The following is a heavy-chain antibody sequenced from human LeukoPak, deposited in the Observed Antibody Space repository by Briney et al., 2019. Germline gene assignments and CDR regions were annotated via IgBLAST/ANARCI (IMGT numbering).Heavy chain of an antibody. J-gene: IGHJ4*02. CDR3: ASSGSYRFDY. V-gene: IGHV3-48*02. D-gene: IGHD1-26*01. CDR1: GFTFSSYA. Sequence: PGGCLRLSCAAAGFTFSSYAMNWVRQAPWKGLEWVSHITASGTAMFYADSVKGHFTISRDNAKNSLYLQMNSLRDEDTAVYYCASSGSYRFDYWGQGTLVTVSS. CDR2: ITASGTAM.